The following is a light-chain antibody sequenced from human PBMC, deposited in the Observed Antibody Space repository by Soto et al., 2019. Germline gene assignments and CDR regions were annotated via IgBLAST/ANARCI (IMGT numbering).Light chain of an antibody. J-gene: IGKJ2*01. Sequence: DLQMTQSPSSLPASVGDRVTIICRASQGIRNDLGWYQQKPGKAPKRLIYAASSLDGGVPSRFRGSGSGTEFTLTISSLQPEGFVTYSCLQHNTYPYTFGQGTKLEIK. CDR3: LQHNTYPYT. CDR2: AAS. V-gene: IGKV1-17*01. CDR1: QGIRND.